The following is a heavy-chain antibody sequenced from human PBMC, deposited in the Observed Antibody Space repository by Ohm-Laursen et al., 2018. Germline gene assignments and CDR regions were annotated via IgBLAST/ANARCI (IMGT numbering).Heavy chain of an antibody. CDR1: GFTFSDYY. V-gene: IGHV3-11*04. J-gene: IGHJ4*02. Sequence: SLRLSCAASGFTFSDYYMSWIRQAPGKGLEWVSYISSSSSTIYYADSVKGRSTISRDNAKNSLYLQMNSLRAEDTAVYYCARDGIAVAPMGFDYWGQGTLVTVSS. D-gene: IGHD6-19*01. CDR3: ARDGIAVAPMGFDY. CDR2: ISSSSSTI.